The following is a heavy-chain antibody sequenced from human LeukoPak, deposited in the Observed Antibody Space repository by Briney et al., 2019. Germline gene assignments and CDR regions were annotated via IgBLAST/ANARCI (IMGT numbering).Heavy chain of an antibody. V-gene: IGHV4-4*07. J-gene: IGHJ4*02. CDR2: IYTSGST. Sequence: SETLSLTCTVSGGSISSYYWSWIRQPAGKGLEWIGRIYTSGSTNYNPSLKSRVTVSVDTSKNQFSLKLSSVTAADTAVYYCARATYCSSTSCYQDYWGQGTLVTVSS. CDR3: ARATYCSSTSCYQDY. CDR1: GGSISSYY. D-gene: IGHD2-2*01.